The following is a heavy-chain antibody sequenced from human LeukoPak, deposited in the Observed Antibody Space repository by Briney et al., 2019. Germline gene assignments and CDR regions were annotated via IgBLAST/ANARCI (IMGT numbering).Heavy chain of an antibody. CDR2: INHNSGGT. D-gene: IGHD5-18*01. Sequence: ASVTVSCTASGITFSGYYIHWVRQAPGQGLEWMGWINHNSGGTNYAQKFQGRVTMTRDTSISTVYMELSRLRSDDTAMYYCARSGYIYGNDYWGQGTLVTVSS. CDR1: GITFSGYY. CDR3: ARSGYIYGNDY. J-gene: IGHJ4*02. V-gene: IGHV1-2*02.